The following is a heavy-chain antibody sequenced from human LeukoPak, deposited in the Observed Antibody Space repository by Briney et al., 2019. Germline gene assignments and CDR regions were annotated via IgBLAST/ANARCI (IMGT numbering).Heavy chain of an antibody. D-gene: IGHD2-2*01. J-gene: IGHJ4*02. Sequence: PGGSLRLSCAASGFTVSSNCMSWVRQAPGKGLEWVSVIYSGGSTYYADSVKGRFTISRDNSKNTLFLQMNSLRAEDTAVYYCARDKYEYCSSTSCPGDYWGQGTLVTVSS. V-gene: IGHV3-53*01. CDR1: GFTVSSNC. CDR3: ARDKYEYCSSTSCPGDY. CDR2: IYSGGST.